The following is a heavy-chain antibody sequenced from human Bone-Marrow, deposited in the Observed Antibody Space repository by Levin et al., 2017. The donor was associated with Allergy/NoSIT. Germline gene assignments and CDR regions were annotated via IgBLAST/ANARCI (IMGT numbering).Heavy chain of an antibody. CDR1: GYTFTSYG. D-gene: IGHD4-17*01. J-gene: IGHJ3*02. Sequence: ASVKVSCKASGYTFTSYGISWVRQALGQGLEWMGWISAYNGNTNYAQKLQGRVTMTTDTSTSTAYMELRSLRSDDTAVYYCARGGPANDYGDYLDAFDIWGQGTMVTVSS. V-gene: IGHV1-18*01. CDR3: ARGGPANDYGDYLDAFDI. CDR2: ISAYNGNT.